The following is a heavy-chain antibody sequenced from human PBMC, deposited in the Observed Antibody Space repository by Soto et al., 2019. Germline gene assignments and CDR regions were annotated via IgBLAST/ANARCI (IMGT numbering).Heavy chain of an antibody. CDR3: VRRNGLPVLGIRNLVY. V-gene: IGHV3-23*01. CDR2: ISGSSGST. CDR1: GFTFSVYA. D-gene: IGHD2-21*01. J-gene: IGHJ4*01. Sequence: PGGSQRLSHDASGFTFSVYAMTWVRQAPGQGLEWVSTISGSSGSTYFADSVKGRFTMSRDNSNNRLYLQMNRLRAEDTAVYFCVRRNGLPVLGIRNLVYWGPGTLLNAFS.